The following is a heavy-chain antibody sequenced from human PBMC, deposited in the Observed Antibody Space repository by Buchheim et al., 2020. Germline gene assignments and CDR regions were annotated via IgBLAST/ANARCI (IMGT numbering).Heavy chain of an antibody. D-gene: IGHD3-22*01. CDR1: GFSFSSNT. CDR3: AKGRYDSGGYHNSFDY. V-gene: IGHV3-23*01. J-gene: IGHJ4*02. CDR2: ITGGGGST. Sequence: EVQLLESGGGLVQPGGSLRLSCAASGFSFSSNTMSWVRQAPGEGLQWVSTITGGGGSTYYADSVKGRFTISRDNSRNTLYSQMNSLRADDAAVYYCAKGRYDSGGYHNSFDYWGQGTL.